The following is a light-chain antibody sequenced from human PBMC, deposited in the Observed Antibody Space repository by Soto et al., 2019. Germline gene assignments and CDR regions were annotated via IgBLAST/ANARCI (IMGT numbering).Light chain of an antibody. J-gene: IGLJ2*01. CDR2: SNN. Sequence: QSVLTQPPSASGTPGQRVTISCSGSSSNIGSNTVNWYQQLPGTAPKVLIYSNNQRPSGVPDRFSGSKSGTSASLAISGLQSEDEADYYCAAWDDSLNGVVFGGRTKLTVL. CDR1: SSNIGSNT. CDR3: AAWDDSLNGVV. V-gene: IGLV1-44*01.